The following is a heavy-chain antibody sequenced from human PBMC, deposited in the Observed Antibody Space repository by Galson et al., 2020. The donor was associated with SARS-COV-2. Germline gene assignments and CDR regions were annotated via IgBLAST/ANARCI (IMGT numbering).Heavy chain of an antibody. Sequence: GESLKISCAASGFTFSSYAMHWVRQAPGKGLEWVAVISYDGSNKYYADSVKGRFTISRDNSKNTLYLQMNSLRAEDTAVYYCAREGGYSGSYARPPDAFDIWGQGTMVTVSS. CDR2: ISYDGSNK. V-gene: IGHV3-30*04. CDR1: GFTFSSYA. D-gene: IGHD1-26*01. CDR3: AREGGYSGSYARPPDAFDI. J-gene: IGHJ3*02.